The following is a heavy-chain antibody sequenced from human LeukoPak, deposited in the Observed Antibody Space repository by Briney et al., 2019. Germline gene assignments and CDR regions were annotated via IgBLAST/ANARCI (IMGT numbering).Heavy chain of an antibody. J-gene: IGHJ6*02. V-gene: IGHV1-18*01. Sequence: ASVKVSCKASGYTFTNCGISWVRQAPGQGLEWMGWISAYNGNTNYAQKLQGRVTMTTDTSTSTAYMELRSLRSDDTAVYYCARYRTERYYYYGMDVWGQGTTVTVSS. CDR2: ISAYNGNT. CDR3: ARYRTERYYYYGMDV. D-gene: IGHD1-26*01. CDR1: GYTFTNCG.